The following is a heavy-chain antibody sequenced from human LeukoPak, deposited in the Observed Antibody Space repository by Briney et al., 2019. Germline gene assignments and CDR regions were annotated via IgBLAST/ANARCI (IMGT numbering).Heavy chain of an antibody. CDR2: FDPEDGET. Sequence: ASVKVSCXVSGYTLTELSMHWVRQAPGKGLEWMVGFDPEDGETIYAQKFQGRVTMTEDTSTDTAYMELSSLRSEDTAVYYCATLETATEYFQHWGQGTLVTVSS. CDR1: GYTLTELS. CDR3: ATLETATEYFQH. J-gene: IGHJ1*01. V-gene: IGHV1-24*01. D-gene: IGHD2-21*02.